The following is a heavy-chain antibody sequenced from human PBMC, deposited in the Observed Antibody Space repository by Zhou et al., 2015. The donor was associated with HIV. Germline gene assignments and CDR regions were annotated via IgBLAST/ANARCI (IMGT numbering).Heavy chain of an antibody. J-gene: IGHJ4*02. CDR3: ARGGGYDAGTFDY. Sequence: QVQLVQSGAEVKKPGSSVKVSCKASGGTFSSYTISWVRQAPGQGLEWMGRIIPILGIANYAQKFQGRVTITADKSTSTAYMELSSLRSEDTAVYYCARGGGYDAGTFDYWGQGTLAPSPQ. V-gene: IGHV1-69*02. CDR2: IIPILGIA. D-gene: IGHD5-12*01. CDR1: GGTFSSYT.